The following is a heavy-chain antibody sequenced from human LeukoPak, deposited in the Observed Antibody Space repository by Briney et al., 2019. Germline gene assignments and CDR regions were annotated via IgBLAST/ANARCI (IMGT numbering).Heavy chain of an antibody. CDR1: GDTFSSYA. D-gene: IGHD6-6*01. Sequence: GASVKVSCKASGDTFSSYAVSWVRQAPGQGLEWMGGIIPIFGTPNYAQKFQGRVTITTDGPASIAYMELTSLRSEDTAVYYCAREAVIAARRVDYWGQGTLVTVSS. CDR3: AREAVIAARRVDY. V-gene: IGHV1-69*05. J-gene: IGHJ4*02. CDR2: IIPIFGTP.